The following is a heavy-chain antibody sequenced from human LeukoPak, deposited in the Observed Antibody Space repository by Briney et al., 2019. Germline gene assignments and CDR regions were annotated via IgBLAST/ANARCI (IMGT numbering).Heavy chain of an antibody. Sequence: SETLSLPCAVYGGSFSGYYWSWIRQPPGKGREWMGEINHSGRTNYNPSLKSRVTISVDTSKNQFSLKLGSVTAADTAVYYCARGKTDIVVVPAARRYNWFDPWGQGTLVTVSS. D-gene: IGHD2-2*01. J-gene: IGHJ5*02. V-gene: IGHV4-34*01. CDR2: INHSGRT. CDR1: GGSFSGYY. CDR3: ARGKTDIVVVPAARRYNWFDP.